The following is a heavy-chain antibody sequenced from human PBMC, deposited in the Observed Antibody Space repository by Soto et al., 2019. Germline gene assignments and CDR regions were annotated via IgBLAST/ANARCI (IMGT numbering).Heavy chain of an antibody. CDR3: ARDKYTNYVNYFDL. CDR2: ITSSGGST. CDR1: GFTFRNYY. V-gene: IGHV3-11*01. D-gene: IGHD3-16*01. J-gene: IGHJ5*02. Sequence: PGVTLRLSFSASGFTFRNYYMTWMRQTPGKGLEWTSTITSSGGSTYYAASVKGRVTISRDNANNSLYLQMTGLRAEDTALYYCARDKYTNYVNYFDLWGKGTLVIVSS.